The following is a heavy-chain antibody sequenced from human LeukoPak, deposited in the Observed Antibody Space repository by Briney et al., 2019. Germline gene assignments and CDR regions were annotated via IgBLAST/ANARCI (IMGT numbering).Heavy chain of an antibody. Sequence: SETLSLTCTVSGGSISSDYWSWIRRPPGRGQEWIAYLSHSGSSDSNPSLTSRVTTLVDTSKNQFSLKLTSVTAADTAVYYCARARYANAWYAFDIWGHGTMVTVSS. D-gene: IGHD2-2*01. J-gene: IGHJ3*02. CDR3: ARARYANAWYAFDI. CDR1: GGSISSDY. CDR2: LSHSGSS. V-gene: IGHV4-59*01.